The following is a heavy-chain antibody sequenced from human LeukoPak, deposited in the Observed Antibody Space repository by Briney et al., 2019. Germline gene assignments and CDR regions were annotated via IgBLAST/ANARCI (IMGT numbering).Heavy chain of an antibody. D-gene: IGHD5-12*01. CDR1: GDSMATYF. Sequence: PSETLSLTCTVSGDSMATYFWSWIRRPPGKGLEWIGFSYYNGNTDYNPSLKSRVTMSVETSKNQLSRKCTSVTAADTAVYFCARLSGYEGGFDPWGQRTLVTVSS. J-gene: IGHJ5*02. CDR2: SYYNGNT. CDR3: ARLSGYEGGFDP. V-gene: IGHV4-59*08.